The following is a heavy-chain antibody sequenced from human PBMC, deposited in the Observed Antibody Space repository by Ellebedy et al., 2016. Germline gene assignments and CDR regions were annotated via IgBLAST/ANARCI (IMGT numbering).Heavy chain of an antibody. CDR3: ARPRTAMVQVEDAFDI. D-gene: IGHD5-18*01. CDR2: IYPGDSDT. V-gene: IGHV5-51*01. J-gene: IGHJ3*02. Sequence: GESLKISCKGSGYSFTSYWIGWVRQMPGKGLEWMGIIYPGDSDTRYSPSFQGHVTISADKSISTAYLQWSGLKASDTAMYYCARPRTAMVQVEDAFDIWGQGTMVTVSS. CDR1: GYSFTSYW.